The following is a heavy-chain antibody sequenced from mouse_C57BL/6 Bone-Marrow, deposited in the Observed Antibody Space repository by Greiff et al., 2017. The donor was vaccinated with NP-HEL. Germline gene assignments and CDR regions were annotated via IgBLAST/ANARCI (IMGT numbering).Heavy chain of an antibody. CDR2: IYPNNGGT. D-gene: IGHD2-4*01. J-gene: IGHJ4*01. CDR3: ARATYCEYDGTLDY. CDR1: GYTFTDYY. V-gene: IGHV1-26*01. Sequence: EVQLQQSGPELAKPGASVKISCKASGYTFTDYYMNWVKQSPGQSLEWIGDIYPNNGGTSYNQKFKGKATLTADKSSSTAYMELRSLTSEDSAVYYCARATYCEYDGTLDYWGQGTSVTVSS.